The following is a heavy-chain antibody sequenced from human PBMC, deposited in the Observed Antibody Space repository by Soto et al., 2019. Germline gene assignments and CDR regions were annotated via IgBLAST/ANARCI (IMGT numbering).Heavy chain of an antibody. V-gene: IGHV1-18*01. CDR2: ISAYNGKS. D-gene: IGHD3-16*01. J-gene: IGHJ4*02. Sequence: QVQLVQSGAEVKKPGASVKVYCKTSGYTFTHFGLSWVRQAPGQGLEWMGWISAYNGKSNHAQNFQGRVTMTTDTSTSTAYSVLRSLRSDDTAVYFWTRGGIPVAYWGQGTLVTFSS. CDR1: GYTFTHFG. CDR3: TRGGIPVAY.